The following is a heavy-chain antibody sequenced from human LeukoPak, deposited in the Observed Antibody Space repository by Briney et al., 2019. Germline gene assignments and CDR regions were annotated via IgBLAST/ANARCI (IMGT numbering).Heavy chain of an antibody. Sequence: SETLSLTCTVSGGSISSYYWNWIRQSPDKGLEWIGYIYNTGSTNYNPSLKSRVTISVDTCKNQFSLKVSSVTAADTAIYYCARWAAGRDGMDVWGQGTTVTVSS. V-gene: IGHV4-59*01. CDR2: IYNTGST. CDR1: GGSISSYY. CDR3: ARWAAGRDGMDV. J-gene: IGHJ6*02. D-gene: IGHD6-13*01.